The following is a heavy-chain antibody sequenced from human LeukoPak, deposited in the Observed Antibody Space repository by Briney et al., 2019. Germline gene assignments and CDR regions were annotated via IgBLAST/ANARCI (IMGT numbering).Heavy chain of an antibody. Sequence: GGSLRLSCAASGFIFSTYDMHWVRQAPGKGLEWVAVISYDRSNKYYADSVKGRFTISRDNSKNTLYLQMNSLRAEDTAVYYCAKSYYDFWSGYYQTFDYWGQGTLVTVSS. CDR3: AKSYYDFWSGYYQTFDY. V-gene: IGHV3-30*18. D-gene: IGHD3-3*01. J-gene: IGHJ4*02. CDR1: GFIFSTYD. CDR2: ISYDRSNK.